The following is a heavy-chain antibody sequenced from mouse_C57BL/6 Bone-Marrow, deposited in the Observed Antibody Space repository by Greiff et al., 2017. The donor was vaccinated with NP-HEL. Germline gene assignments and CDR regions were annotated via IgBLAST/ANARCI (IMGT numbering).Heavy chain of an antibody. V-gene: IGHV1-82*01. CDR3: ATTNFDY. CDR2: IYPGDGDT. J-gene: IGHJ2*01. Sequence: VQLQESGPELVKPGASVKISCKASGYAFSSSWMNWVKQRPGKGLEWIGRIYPGDGDTNYNGKFKGKATLTADKSSSTAYMQLSSLTSEDSAVYFCATTNFDYWGQGTTLTVSS. D-gene: IGHD1-1*01. CDR1: GYAFSSSW.